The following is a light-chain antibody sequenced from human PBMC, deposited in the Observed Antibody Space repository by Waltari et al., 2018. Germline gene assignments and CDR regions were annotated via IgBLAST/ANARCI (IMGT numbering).Light chain of an antibody. CDR2: RNN. CDR1: RSNIGNTY. Sequence: QSVLTQPPSASGTPGQRVTISCSGSRSNIGNTYVYSYQQLPGTAPKLLIHRNNQRPSGVPDRFSGSKSGTSASLAISGLRSEDEADYYCAAWDDSLSGRVFGGGTKVTVL. J-gene: IGLJ3*02. CDR3: AAWDDSLSGRV. V-gene: IGLV1-47*01.